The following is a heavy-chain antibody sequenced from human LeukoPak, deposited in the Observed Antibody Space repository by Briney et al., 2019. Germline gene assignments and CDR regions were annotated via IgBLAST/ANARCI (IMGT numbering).Heavy chain of an antibody. J-gene: IGHJ6*02. CDR3: ARDRYYALPV. CDR1: GFTFSDYA. Sequence: GGSLRLSCAASGFTFSDYAMHWVRQAPGKGLVWVSRINSDGTTTYADSVKGRFTISRDNAKNTLYLQMHSLRADDTAVYYCARDRYYALPVWGQGTTVTVSS. CDR2: INSDGTT. V-gene: IGHV3-74*01. D-gene: IGHD2-2*01.